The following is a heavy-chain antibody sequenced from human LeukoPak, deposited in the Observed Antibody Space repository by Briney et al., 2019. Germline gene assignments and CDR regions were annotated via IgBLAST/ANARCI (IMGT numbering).Heavy chain of an antibody. CDR3: ARVGSGSYQFDY. D-gene: IGHD1-26*01. Sequence: ASVKVSCKASGYTFTSYDINWVRQATGQGLEWMGWMNPNSGNTGYAQKFQGRVTITRNTSISTAYMELSSLRSEDTAVYYCARVGSGSYQFDYWGQGTLVTVSS. CDR1: GYTFTSYD. J-gene: IGHJ4*02. CDR2: MNPNSGNT. V-gene: IGHV1-8*03.